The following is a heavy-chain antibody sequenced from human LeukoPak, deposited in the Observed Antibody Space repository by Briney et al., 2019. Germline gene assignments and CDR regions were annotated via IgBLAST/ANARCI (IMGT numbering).Heavy chain of an antibody. J-gene: IGHJ4*02. CDR3: ARRSGWYREGQGFHYDY. D-gene: IGHD6-19*01. CDR1: GGSISSGSYY. CDR2: IYTSGST. Sequence: SETLSLTCTVSGGSISSGSYYWSWIRQPAGKGLERIGRIYTSGSTNYNPSLKSRVTISVDTSKNQFSLKLSSVTAADTAVYYCARRSGWYREGQGFHYDYWAREPWSPSPQ. V-gene: IGHV4-61*02.